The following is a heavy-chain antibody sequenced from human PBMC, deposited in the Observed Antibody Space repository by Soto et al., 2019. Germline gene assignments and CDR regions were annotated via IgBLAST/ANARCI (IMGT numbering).Heavy chain of an antibody. Sequence: PGGSLRLSCSASGSIFSRYGMHWVRQAPGKGPEWVAVISFDGNYKYYADSVKGRFTISRDNAKNTLYLQMSSLRAEDTAVYYCAKDRTYCTGDCYFYYEFDYWGQGTPVTVSS. CDR1: GSIFSRYG. J-gene: IGHJ4*01. V-gene: IGHV3-30*18. CDR3: AKDRTYCTGDCYFYYEFDY. CDR2: ISFDGNYK. D-gene: IGHD2-21*02.